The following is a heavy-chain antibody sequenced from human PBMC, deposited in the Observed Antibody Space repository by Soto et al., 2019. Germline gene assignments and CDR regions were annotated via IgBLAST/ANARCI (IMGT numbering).Heavy chain of an antibody. Sequence: EVQLVESGGGLVKPGGSLRLSCAASGFTFSSYSMNWVRQAPGKGLEWVSSISSSSYIYYADSVKGRFTISRDNAKNSLYLQMNSLRAEDTAVYYCARVRDSLYYYYGMDVWGQGTTVTVSS. J-gene: IGHJ6*02. CDR3: ARVRDSLYYYYGMDV. CDR1: GFTFSSYS. D-gene: IGHD3-3*01. CDR2: ISSSSYI. V-gene: IGHV3-21*01.